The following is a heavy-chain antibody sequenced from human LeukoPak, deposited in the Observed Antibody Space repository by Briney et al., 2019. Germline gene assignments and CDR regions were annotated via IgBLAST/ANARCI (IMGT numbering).Heavy chain of an antibody. D-gene: IGHD2-15*01. CDR1: GFTFSSYS. CDR2: ISSSSSYI. Sequence: GGSLRLSCAASGFTFSSYSMNWVRQAPGKGLEWVSSISSSSSYIYYADSVKGRFTISRDNAKNSLYLQMNSLRAEDTAVYYCARDPAPYCSGGSCSDAFDIWGQGTMVTVSS. V-gene: IGHV3-21*01. CDR3: ARDPAPYCSGGSCSDAFDI. J-gene: IGHJ3*02.